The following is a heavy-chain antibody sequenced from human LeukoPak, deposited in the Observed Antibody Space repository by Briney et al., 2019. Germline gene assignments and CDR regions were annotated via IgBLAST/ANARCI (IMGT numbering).Heavy chain of an antibody. Sequence: GGSLRLSCAASGFTFSSYAMSWVRQAPGKGLEWVSTISGSGGSTYYADSVKGRFTISRDNSKNTLYLQMNSPRAEDTAIYYCAKATVDTAIDDYFDYWGQGTLVTVSS. J-gene: IGHJ4*02. D-gene: IGHD5-18*01. CDR3: AKATVDTAIDDYFDY. V-gene: IGHV3-23*01. CDR1: GFTFSSYA. CDR2: ISGSGGST.